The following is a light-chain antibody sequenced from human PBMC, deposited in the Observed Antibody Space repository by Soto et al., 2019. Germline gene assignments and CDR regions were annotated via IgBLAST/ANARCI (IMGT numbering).Light chain of an antibody. V-gene: IGKV1-5*01. CDR2: DAS. Sequence: DIQMTQSPSTLSASVGDRVAITCRASQSLSTWLAWYQQKPGKAPNLLIYDASSLERGVPSRFSGSGSGTEFTLTISSLQPDDFGTYYCQQYSSYPVTFGPGTKVDL. CDR3: QQYSSYPVT. CDR1: QSLSTW. J-gene: IGKJ3*01.